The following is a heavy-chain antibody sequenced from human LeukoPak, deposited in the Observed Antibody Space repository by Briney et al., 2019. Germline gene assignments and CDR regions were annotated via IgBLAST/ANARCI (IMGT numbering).Heavy chain of an antibody. J-gene: IGHJ4*02. V-gene: IGHV1-69*05. CDR3: AREGIQLERQYFDY. D-gene: IGHD1-1*01. CDR1: GGTFSSYT. Sequence: GASVKVSCKASGGTFSSYTISWVRQAPGQGLEWMGGIIPIFGTANYAQKFQGRVTITTDESTSTAYMELSSLRSEDTAVYYCAREGIQLERQYFDYWGQGTLVTVSS. CDR2: IIPIFGTA.